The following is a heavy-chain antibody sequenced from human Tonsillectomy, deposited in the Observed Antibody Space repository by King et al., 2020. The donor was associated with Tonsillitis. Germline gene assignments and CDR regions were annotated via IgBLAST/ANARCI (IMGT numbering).Heavy chain of an antibody. J-gene: IGHJ6*02. D-gene: IGHD3-3*01. V-gene: IGHV1-18*04. Sequence: QLVQSGAEVKKPGASVKVFCKASGYSFRSYGISWARQAPGQGLEWMGGHSGYQGNKKCAQKLQGRVTMTTDTSTSTAYMELRSLRSDDTAVYYCARDWGIFGVAPSPYYYGMDVWGQGTTVTVSS. CDR2: HSGYQGNK. CDR3: ARDWGIFGVAPSPYYYGMDV. CDR1: GYSFRSYG.